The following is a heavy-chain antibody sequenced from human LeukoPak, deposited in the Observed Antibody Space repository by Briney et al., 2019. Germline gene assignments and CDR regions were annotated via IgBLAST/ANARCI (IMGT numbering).Heavy chain of an antibody. CDR3: ASLGGYYDSSGYDPHDAFDI. CDR2: ISGSGGST. CDR1: GFTFSSYA. V-gene: IGHV3-23*01. Sequence: GGSLRLSCAASGFTFSSYAMSWVRQAPGKGLEWVSAISGSGGSTYYADSVKGRFTISRDNSKNTLYLQMNSLGAEDTAVYYCASLGGYYDSSGYDPHDAFDIWGQGTMVTVSS. J-gene: IGHJ3*02. D-gene: IGHD3-22*01.